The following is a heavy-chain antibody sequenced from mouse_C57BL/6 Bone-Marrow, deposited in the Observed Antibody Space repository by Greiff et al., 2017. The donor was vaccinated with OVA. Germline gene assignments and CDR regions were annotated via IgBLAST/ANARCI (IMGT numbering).Heavy chain of an antibody. D-gene: IGHD2-4*01. Sequence: HVQLQPPWAELLKPGASVKVSCTASVYTFTSYWMHWVKQRPGQGLEWIGRIHPSDSDTNYNQKFNGKATLTVDKSSSTAYMKLSSLTSEDSAVYYCAISPLYDYYWYFDVWGTGTTVTVSS. CDR1: VYTFTSYW. J-gene: IGHJ1*03. CDR3: AISPLYDYYWYFDV. V-gene: IGHV1-74*01. CDR2: IHPSDSDT.